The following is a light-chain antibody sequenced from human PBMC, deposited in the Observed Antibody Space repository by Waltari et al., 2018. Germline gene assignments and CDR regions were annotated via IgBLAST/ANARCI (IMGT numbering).Light chain of an antibody. Sequence: SSELTQDPAVSVAMGQTVRIHCQGDSLRNYYASWYQQRPGQAPILVIYDKNNRPSGVPDRFSGSSSHNTASLTITGAQAEDEASYYCHSRDASGVAGSFGGGTKLTVL. V-gene: IGLV3-19*01. CDR2: DKN. J-gene: IGLJ2*01. CDR1: SLRNYY. CDR3: HSRDASGVAGS.